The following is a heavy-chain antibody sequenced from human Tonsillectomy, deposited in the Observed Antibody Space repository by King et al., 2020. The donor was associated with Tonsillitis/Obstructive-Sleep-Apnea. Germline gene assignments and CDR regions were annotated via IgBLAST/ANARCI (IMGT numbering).Heavy chain of an antibody. D-gene: IGHD3-10*01. Sequence: VQLVESGGGLVQPGGSLRLSCAASGFTFSSYWMSWVRQAPGKGLEWVANIKQDGSEKYYVDSVKGRLPITRDNTENSLYLKMNSLRAEDTAVYYCARDSDYYGSDYWGQGTLVTVSS. CDR2: IKQDGSEK. CDR1: GFTFSSYW. CDR3: ARDSDYYGSDY. V-gene: IGHV3-7*03. J-gene: IGHJ4*02.